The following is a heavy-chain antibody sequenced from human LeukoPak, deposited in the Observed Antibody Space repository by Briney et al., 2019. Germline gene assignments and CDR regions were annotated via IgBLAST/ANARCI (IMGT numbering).Heavy chain of an antibody. V-gene: IGHV1-69*04. Sequence: SVKVSCKASGGTFSKYAFTWVRQAPGQGLEWMGRILPVAGLANYAQKFRGRLTITTDKSTSTAYMELSGLRSEDTAVYYCARSVVQDGYNPYYYGLDVWGQGTTVTVSS. CDR1: GGTFSKYA. J-gene: IGHJ6*02. CDR3: ARSVVQDGYNPYYYGLDV. D-gene: IGHD5-24*01. CDR2: ILPVAGLA.